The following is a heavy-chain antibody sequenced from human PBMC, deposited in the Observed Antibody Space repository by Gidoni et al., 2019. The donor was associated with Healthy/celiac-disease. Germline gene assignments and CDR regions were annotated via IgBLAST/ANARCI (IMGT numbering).Heavy chain of an antibody. V-gene: IGHV4-34*01. CDR3: ARALSGVVGARY. Sequence: QVQLQQWGAGLLKPSETLSLTCAVYGGSFSGYYWSWIRQPPGKGLEWIGEINHSGSTNYNPSLKSRVTISVDTSKNQFSLKLSSVTAADTAVYYCARALSGVVGARYWGQGTLVTVSS. D-gene: IGHD1-26*01. CDR1: GGSFSGYY. J-gene: IGHJ4*02. CDR2: INHSGST.